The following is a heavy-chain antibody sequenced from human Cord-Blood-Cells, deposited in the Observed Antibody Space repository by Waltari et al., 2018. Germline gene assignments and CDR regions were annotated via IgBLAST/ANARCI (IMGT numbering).Heavy chain of an antibody. J-gene: IGHJ4*02. CDR1: GGTFSSYA. V-gene: IGHV1-69*09. CDR2: IIPILGIA. CDR3: AGVLEWSPMSTPDY. Sequence: QVQLVQSGAEVKKPGSSVKVSCKASGGTFSSYAISWVRQVPGQGLEWMGRIIPILGIANYAQKFQGRVTITADKSTSTAYMELSSMRSEDTAVYYCAGVLEWSPMSTPDYWGQGTLVTVSS. D-gene: IGHD3-3*01.